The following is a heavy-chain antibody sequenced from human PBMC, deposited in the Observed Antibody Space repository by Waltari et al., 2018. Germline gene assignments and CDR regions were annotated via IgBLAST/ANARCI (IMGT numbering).Heavy chain of an antibody. Sequence: QVQLQESGPGLVKPSETLSLTCAVSGYSISSGYYWGWIRQPPGKGLEWIGSIYHSGSTYYNPSLKSRVTISVDTSKNQFALKLSSVTAADTAVYYCAREGSGWRYFDYWGQGTLVTVSS. D-gene: IGHD6-19*01. CDR1: GYSISSGYY. V-gene: IGHV4-38-2*01. CDR3: AREGSGWRYFDY. CDR2: IYHSGST. J-gene: IGHJ4*02.